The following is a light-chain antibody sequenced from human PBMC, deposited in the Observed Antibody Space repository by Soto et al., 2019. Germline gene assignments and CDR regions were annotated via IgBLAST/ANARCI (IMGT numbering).Light chain of an antibody. V-gene: IGKV3-15*01. J-gene: IGKJ1*01. CDR1: QSVRTK. Sequence: EMVMTQSPATLSVSLGERATLSCRASQSVRTKLVWYQQKPGQAPRLLIYGASTRATGIPARFSGSGYGTDFIPTISNLQSEDFAVYYCQQHDQGWTFGQGTKVEIK. CDR2: GAS. CDR3: QQHDQGWT.